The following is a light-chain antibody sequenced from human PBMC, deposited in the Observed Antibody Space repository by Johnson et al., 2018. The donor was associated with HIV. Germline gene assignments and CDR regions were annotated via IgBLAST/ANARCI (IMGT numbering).Light chain of an antibody. Sequence: QSVLTQPPSVSAAPGQKVTISCSGSSSNIGNNYVSWYQQIPGTAPKLLIYENNKRPSGIPDRFSGSKSGTSATLGITGLQTGDEADYYCGTWDNSLSGHVFGTGTKVTVL. CDR2: ENN. V-gene: IGLV1-51*02. CDR3: GTWDNSLSGHV. J-gene: IGLJ1*01. CDR1: SSNIGNNY.